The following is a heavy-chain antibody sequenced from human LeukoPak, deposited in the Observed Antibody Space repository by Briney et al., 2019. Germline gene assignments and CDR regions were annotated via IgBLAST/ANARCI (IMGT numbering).Heavy chain of an antibody. J-gene: IGHJ5*01. Sequence: GESLKISCKGSGYSFTSYWISWVRQMPGKGLEWRGRIDPSDSYTNYSPSFQGHVTISADKSISTAYLQWSSLKASDTAMYYCARYTYSSGWFDYWGQGTLVTVSS. CDR3: ARYTYSSGWFDY. CDR1: GYSFTSYW. CDR2: IDPSDSYT. D-gene: IGHD6-25*01. V-gene: IGHV5-10-1*01.